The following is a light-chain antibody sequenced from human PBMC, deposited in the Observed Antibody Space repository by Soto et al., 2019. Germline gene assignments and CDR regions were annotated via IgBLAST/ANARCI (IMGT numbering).Light chain of an antibody. CDR2: WAT. Sequence: DIGMTQSPASLAVSLGERATINCKSNQSVFSNSKNSNHLGWYQQKPGQAPRLLIYWATTRASGVPDRFSGSGSGTDFTLTVSGLQAEDVAIYYCQQYFRRPLTFGGGTKVDIK. CDR1: QSVFSNSKNSNH. CDR3: QQYFRRPLT. V-gene: IGKV4-1*01. J-gene: IGKJ4*01.